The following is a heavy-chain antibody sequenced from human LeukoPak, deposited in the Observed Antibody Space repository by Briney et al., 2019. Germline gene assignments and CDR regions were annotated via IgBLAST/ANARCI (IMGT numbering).Heavy chain of an antibody. D-gene: IGHD4/OR15-4a*01. V-gene: IGHV3-30*02. J-gene: IGHJ4*02. CDR3: AKDSWVATKVPSPFDY. CDR1: EFTFSSYG. Sequence: GGSLTLSCAVSEFTFSSYGMHWVRQAPGKGLEWVSSIWYDGTNKYYADSVKGRFTISRDNSKKTLYLQMNSLRVEDTAVYYCAKDSWVATKVPSPFDYWGQGTLVTVSS. CDR2: IWYDGTNK.